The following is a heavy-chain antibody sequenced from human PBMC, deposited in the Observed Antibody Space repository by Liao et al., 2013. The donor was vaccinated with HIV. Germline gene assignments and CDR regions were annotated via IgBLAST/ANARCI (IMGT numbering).Heavy chain of an antibody. V-gene: IGHV4-4*07. D-gene: IGHD3-3*01. J-gene: IGHJ5*02. CDR3: ARATFYSDFWNFFRGGQSGSDWFDP. CDR2: IYNTETT. CDR1: GGSVTTYY. Sequence: QVQLQESGPGLVKPSETLSLTCTVSGGSVTTYYWSWIRQSPGKGLEWIGHIYNTETTNYNPSLRNRVSMSVDTSKNHFSLNLTSVTAADTAVYYCARATFYSDFWNFFRGGQSGSDWFDPWGQGTLVTVSS.